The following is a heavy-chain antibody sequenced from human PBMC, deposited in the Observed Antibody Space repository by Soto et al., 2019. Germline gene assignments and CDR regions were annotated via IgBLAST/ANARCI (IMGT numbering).Heavy chain of an antibody. CDR2: ISYDGSNK. Sequence: QVQLVESGGGVVQPGRSLRLSCAASGFTFSSYGMHWVRQAPGKGLEWVAVISYDGSNKYYADSVKGRFTISRDNSKNTLYLQMNSLRAEDTAVYYCAKDSSGDYDLFDYWGQGTLVTVSS. CDR1: GFTFSSYG. J-gene: IGHJ4*02. CDR3: AKDSSGDYDLFDY. D-gene: IGHD4-17*01. V-gene: IGHV3-30*18.